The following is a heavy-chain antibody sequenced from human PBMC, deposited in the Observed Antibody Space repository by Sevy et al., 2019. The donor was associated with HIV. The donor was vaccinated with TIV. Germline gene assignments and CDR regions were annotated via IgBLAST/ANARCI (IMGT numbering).Heavy chain of an antibody. CDR2: FYYSGGT. Sequence: SETLSLTCTVSGASINSDYWSWIRQPPGKGLEWIGNFYYSGGTNYNPSLKSRVTISVDTSKNQFSLRLSSVTAADTAVDYCARTHYSNNCAYQGPWSKCRNYSCYMDVWGKGTTVTVSS. CDR3: ARTHYSNNCAYQGPWSKCRNYSCYMDV. D-gene: IGHD3-22*01. J-gene: IGHJ6*03. CDR1: GASINSDY. V-gene: IGHV4-59*13.